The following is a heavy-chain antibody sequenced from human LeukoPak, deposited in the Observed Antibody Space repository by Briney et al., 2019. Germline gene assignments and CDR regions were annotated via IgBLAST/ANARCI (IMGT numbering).Heavy chain of an antibody. CDR2: IYYSGST. CDR3: ARVPPVLEENSSRPFDF. CDR1: GDSISSYY. D-gene: IGHD1-1*01. J-gene: IGHJ4*02. Sequence: PSETLSLTCTVSGDSISSYYWSWIWQPPANGLERIGNIYYSGSTTYIPSLKSRVTMSVDTSKNQFSLKLNSVTAADTAVYFCARVPPVLEENSSRPFDFWGQGTLVTVSS. V-gene: IGHV4-59*08.